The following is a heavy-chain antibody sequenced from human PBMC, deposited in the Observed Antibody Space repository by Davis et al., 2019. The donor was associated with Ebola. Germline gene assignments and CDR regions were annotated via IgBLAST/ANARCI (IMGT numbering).Heavy chain of an antibody. J-gene: IGHJ4*02. Sequence: SETLSLTCTVSGGSVSNFTYYWSWIRQPPGKGLEWIGYIHYTGPTNYNPSLKSRLTISIDTSKNQFTLKMTSVTAADTAVYYCARETYNFDGSASGQFDSWGQGVVVTVSS. D-gene: IGHD3-22*01. CDR1: GGSVSNFTYY. V-gene: IGHV4-61*01. CDR3: ARETYNFDGSASGQFDS. CDR2: IHYTGPT.